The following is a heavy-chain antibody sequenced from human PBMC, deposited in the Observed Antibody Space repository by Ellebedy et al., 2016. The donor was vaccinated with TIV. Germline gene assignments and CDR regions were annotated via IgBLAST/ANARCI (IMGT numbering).Heavy chain of an antibody. J-gene: IGHJ4*02. D-gene: IGHD3-22*01. V-gene: IGHV3-64D*06. Sequence: PGGSLRLSCSASGFTFSSYAMHWVRQAPGKGLEYVSAISSNGGSTYYADSVKGRFTISRDNSKNTLYLQMSSLRAEDTAVYYCARDRGTTMTVSDYWGQGTLVTVSS. CDR2: ISSNGGST. CDR1: GFTFSSYA. CDR3: ARDRGTTMTVSDY.